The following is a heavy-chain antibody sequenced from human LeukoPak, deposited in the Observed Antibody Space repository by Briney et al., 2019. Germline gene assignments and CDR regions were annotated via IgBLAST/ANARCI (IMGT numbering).Heavy chain of an antibody. J-gene: IGHJ4*02. D-gene: IGHD3-10*01. CDR2: IYYSGST. Sequence: PSETLSLTCTVSGGSISSYYWSWIRQPPGKGLEWIGYIYYSGSTNYNPSLKSRVTISVDTSKNQFSLKLSSVTAADTAVYYCARDPVSVPVTGYWGQGTLVTVSS. CDR3: ARDPVSVPVTGY. V-gene: IGHV4-59*12. CDR1: GGSISSYY.